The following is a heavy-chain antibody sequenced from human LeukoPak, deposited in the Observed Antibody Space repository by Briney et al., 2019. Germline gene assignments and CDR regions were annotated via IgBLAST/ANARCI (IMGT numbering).Heavy chain of an antibody. CDR3: ARVSSGFGAYGMDV. CDR2: IYYSGST. V-gene: IGHV4-30-4*01. J-gene: IGHJ6*04. Sequence: SETLSLTCTVSGGSISSGDYYWSWIRQPPGKGLEWIGYIYYSGSTYYNPSLKSRVTISVDTSKNQFSLKLSSVTAADTAVYYCARVSSGFGAYGMDVWGKGTTVTVSS. D-gene: IGHD3-10*01. CDR1: GGSISSGDYY.